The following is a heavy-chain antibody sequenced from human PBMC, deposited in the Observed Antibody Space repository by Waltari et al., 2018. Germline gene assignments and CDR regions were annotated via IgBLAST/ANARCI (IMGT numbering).Heavy chain of an antibody. V-gene: IGHV5-51*01. CDR1: GYSFTSYW. D-gene: IGHD2-15*01. Sequence: EVQLVQSGAEVKKPGESLKISCKGSGYSFTSYWIGWVRQMPGKGLEWMGIIDPGDSDTRSSASCQGKVNISADKSISIAYLQWSSLKASDTAMYYCARENYGGNFDYWGQGTLVTVSS. CDR2: IDPGDSDT. CDR3: ARENYGGNFDY. J-gene: IGHJ4*02.